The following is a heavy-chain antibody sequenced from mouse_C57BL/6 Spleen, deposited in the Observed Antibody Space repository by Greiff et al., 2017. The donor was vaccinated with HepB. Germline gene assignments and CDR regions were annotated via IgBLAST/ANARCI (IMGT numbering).Heavy chain of an antibody. J-gene: IGHJ2*01. CDR2: ISSGGSYT. Sequence: EVMLVESGGDLVKPGGSLKLSCAASGFTFSSYGMSWVRQTPDKRLEWVATISSGGSYTYYPDSVKGRFTISRYNAKNTLYLKMSSLKSEDTAMYYCARHERLGDYWGQGTTLTVSS. D-gene: IGHD4-1*01. CDR1: GFTFSSYG. V-gene: IGHV5-6*01. CDR3: ARHERLGDY.